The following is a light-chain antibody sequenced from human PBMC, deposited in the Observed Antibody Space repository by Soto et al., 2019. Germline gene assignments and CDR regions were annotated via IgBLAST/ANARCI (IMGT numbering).Light chain of an antibody. CDR2: DAS. CDR3: QQYSTYPLT. CDR1: QSITTF. J-gene: IGKJ4*01. Sequence: DIQMTQSPSTLSASIGDRVTITCRASQSITTFLAWYQQKPGKAPQILIYDASKLEPGVPSRLSGGGSGTEFTLTISSLQPDDFATYYCQQYSTYPLTFGGGTKGISN. V-gene: IGKV1-5*01.